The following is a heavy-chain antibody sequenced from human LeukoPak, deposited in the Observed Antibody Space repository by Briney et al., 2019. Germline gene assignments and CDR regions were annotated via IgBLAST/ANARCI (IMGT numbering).Heavy chain of an antibody. CDR3: TRYCSSTSCHYAFDI. CDR2: IKQDGSDK. V-gene: IGHV3-7*01. CDR1: GFTFSNYW. Sequence: HPGGSLRLSCAVSGFTFSNYWMSWVRQAPGKGLEWVANIKQDGSDKYYVDSVKGRFSISRDNAKNSLYLQMNSLRAEDTAVYYCTRYCSSTSCHYAFDIWGQGTMVTVSS. D-gene: IGHD2-2*01. J-gene: IGHJ3*02.